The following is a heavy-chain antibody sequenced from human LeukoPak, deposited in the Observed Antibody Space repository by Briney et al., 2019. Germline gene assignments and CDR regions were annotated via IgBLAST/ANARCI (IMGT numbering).Heavy chain of an antibody. J-gene: IGHJ3*02. CDR3: AEDTRNWNYVGAFDI. D-gene: IGHD1-7*01. CDR2: ISGSGGST. Sequence: PGGSLRLSCAASGFTFSSYAMSWVRQAPGKGLEWVSAISGSGGSTYYADSVKGRFTISRDNSKNTLYLQMNSLRAEDTAVYYCAEDTRNWNYVGAFDIWGQGTMVTVSS. CDR1: GFTFSSYA. V-gene: IGHV3-23*01.